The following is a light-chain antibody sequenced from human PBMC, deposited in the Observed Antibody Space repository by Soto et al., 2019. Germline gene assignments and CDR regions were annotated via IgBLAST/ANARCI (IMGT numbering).Light chain of an antibody. CDR1: QSVSSN. CDR2: GAS. V-gene: IGKV3-15*01. J-gene: IGKJ4*01. Sequence: EIVLTRSPGTLSLSLGERATLSCRASQSVSSNFLAWYQQKPGQAPRLLIYGASTRATGIPARFGGSGSGTEFTLTITSLQSEDFAVYYCQQYNFWPLTFGGGTKVDNK. CDR3: QQYNFWPLT.